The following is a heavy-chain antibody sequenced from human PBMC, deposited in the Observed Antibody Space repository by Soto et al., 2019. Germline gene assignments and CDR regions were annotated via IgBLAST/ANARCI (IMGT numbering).Heavy chain of an antibody. CDR2: IVVGSGNT. V-gene: IGHV1-58*01. CDR3: AVDRTPTGMDG. Sequence: AASGKVSCKASVFTFTSAAVQWVRQARGQRVELVGWIVVGSGNTXXSQNFQERVXITRDISTSTSXMELSXERAEETPVYYCAVDRTPTGMDGRCQGTTVTVSS. D-gene: IGHD2-15*01. J-gene: IGHJ6*02. CDR1: VFTFTSAA.